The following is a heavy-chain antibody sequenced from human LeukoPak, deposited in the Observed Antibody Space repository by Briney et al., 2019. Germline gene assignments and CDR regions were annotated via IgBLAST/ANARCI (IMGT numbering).Heavy chain of an antibody. CDR3: AKDGDCRGGRCYSNCFDH. D-gene: IGHD2-15*01. CDR2: ISRDGTKK. V-gene: IGHV3-30*18. CDR1: VITFTTYG. Sequence: GRALSLSCAASVITFTTYGLHWVGQPPGKGGARVAFISRDGTKKYYGDSVKGRFTLSRDNSKNTLHLQMNSLRVEDMAVYYCAKDGDCRGGRCYSNCFDHWGQGTLVTVSS. J-gene: IGHJ4*02.